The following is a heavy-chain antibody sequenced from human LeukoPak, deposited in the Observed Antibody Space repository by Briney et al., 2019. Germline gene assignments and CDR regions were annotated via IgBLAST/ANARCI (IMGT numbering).Heavy chain of an antibody. J-gene: IGHJ3*02. CDR2: ITSSSSYI. CDR3: ASGYYDNTGYYYDAFDI. CDR1: GFTFSSYS. Sequence: GGSLRLSCAASGFTFSSYSMHWVLQAPGTGLELLSSITSSSSYIYYADSVKGRFTISRDNAKNSLYLQMNSLRAEDSAVYYCASGYYDNTGYYYDAFDIWGQGTMVTVSS. V-gene: IGHV3-21*01. D-gene: IGHD3-22*01.